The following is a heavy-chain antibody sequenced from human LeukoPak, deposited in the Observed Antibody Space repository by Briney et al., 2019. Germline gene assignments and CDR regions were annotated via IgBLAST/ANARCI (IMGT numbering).Heavy chain of an antibody. D-gene: IGHD5-18*01. CDR1: GFTFSSYS. Sequence: PGGSLRLSCAASGFTFSSYSMNWVRQAPGKGLEWVSSISSSSSYIYHADSVKGRFTISRDNAKNSLYLQMNSLRAEDTAVYYCARGGYSYLNWFDPWGQGTLVTVSS. CDR3: ARGGYSYLNWFDP. CDR2: ISSSSSYI. J-gene: IGHJ5*02. V-gene: IGHV3-21*01.